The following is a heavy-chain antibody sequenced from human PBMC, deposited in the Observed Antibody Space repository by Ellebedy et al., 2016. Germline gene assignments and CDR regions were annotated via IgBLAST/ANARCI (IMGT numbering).Heavy chain of an antibody. CDR3: AGDRDLGSGTGYFDL. V-gene: IGHV3-30-3*01. Sequence: GESLKISXASSGFPFRNYAMHWVRQAPGKGLESVAIIAYNGDHIHHAPSVEGRPTISRDNSKNTLYLQMNSLSDEDTALYYCAGDRDLGSGTGYFDLWGQGTLVTVSS. CDR2: IAYNGDHI. CDR1: GFPFRNYA. J-gene: IGHJ4*02. D-gene: IGHD3-10*01.